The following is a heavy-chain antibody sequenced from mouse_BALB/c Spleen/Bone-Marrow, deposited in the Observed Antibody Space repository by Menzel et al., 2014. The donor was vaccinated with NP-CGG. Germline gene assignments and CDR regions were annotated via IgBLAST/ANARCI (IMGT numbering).Heavy chain of an antibody. D-gene: IGHD4-1*01. CDR3: ASQTGTWFAY. J-gene: IGHJ3*01. V-gene: IGHV5-6*01. CDR1: GFTFSTYG. Sequence: EVQGVESGGDLVKSGGSLKLSCAASGFTFSTYGMSWVRQTPDKRLEWVATISSGGDYTYYPDSVKGRFTISRDNAKNTLYLQMSSLKSEDTAMYYCASQTGTWFAYWAKGLWSLSLQ. CDR2: ISSGGDYT.